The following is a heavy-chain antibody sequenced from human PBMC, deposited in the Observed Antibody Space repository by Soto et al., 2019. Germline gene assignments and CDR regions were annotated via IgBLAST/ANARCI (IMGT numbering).Heavy chain of an antibody. J-gene: IGHJ4*02. D-gene: IGHD2-8*01. CDR3: ARGGHCTYGVCPLDY. CDR1: GFSFSDYY. CDR2: ISNSGSSI. Sequence: GGSLRLSCAASGFSFSDYYMSWIRQAPGKGLEWVSYISNSGSSIYYTDSVKGRFTISRDIAKNSLYLQVNSLRAEDTAVYYCARGGHCTYGVCPLDYWGQGTLVTVSS. V-gene: IGHV3-11*01.